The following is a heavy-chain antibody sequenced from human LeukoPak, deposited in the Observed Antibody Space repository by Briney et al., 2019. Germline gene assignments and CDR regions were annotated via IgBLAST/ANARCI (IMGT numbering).Heavy chain of an antibody. CDR3: ARSGHSSGWTFDS. CDR1: VASCNSLD. CDR2: IYYSRST. D-gene: IGHD6-19*01. J-gene: IGHJ4*02. V-gene: IGHV4-59*08. Sequence: PSATRFLTWSKSVASCNSLDRTCLRITQKKGLEWIGYIYYSRSTNYTPYLQSRVTMSIDTSKNQFSLKLNSVTAADTAVYYCARSGHSSGWTFDSWGQGTLVTVSS.